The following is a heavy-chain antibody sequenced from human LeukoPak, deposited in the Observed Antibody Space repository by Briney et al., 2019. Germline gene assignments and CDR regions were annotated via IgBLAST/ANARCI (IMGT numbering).Heavy chain of an antibody. J-gene: IGHJ4*02. CDR1: GFTFSDTY. CDR2: ISPSGTDI. V-gene: IGHV3-11*01. D-gene: IGHD1-14*01. CDR3: TRDPRNLDY. Sequence: NPGGSLRLSCAVSGFTFSDTYMTWIRQAPGKGLESLSYISPSGTDISYADSVKGRFTISRDNAKNSLYLQMNSLRVEDTAVYYCTRDPRNLDYWGQGTLVTVSP.